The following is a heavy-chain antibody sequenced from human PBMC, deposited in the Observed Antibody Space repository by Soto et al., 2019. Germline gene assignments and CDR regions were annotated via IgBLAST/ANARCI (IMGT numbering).Heavy chain of an antibody. D-gene: IGHD3-3*01. CDR3: ARGRPIYDFWSGYSHWFEP. CDR2: IYHSGST. V-gene: IGHV4-30-2*01. Sequence: SETLSLTCAVSGGSISSGGYSWSWIRQPPGKGLEWIGYIYHSGSTYYNPSLKSRVTISVDRSKNQFSLKLSSVTAADTAVYYCARGRPIYDFWSGYSHWFEPWGQGTRVTVSS. J-gene: IGHJ5*02. CDR1: GGSISSGGYS.